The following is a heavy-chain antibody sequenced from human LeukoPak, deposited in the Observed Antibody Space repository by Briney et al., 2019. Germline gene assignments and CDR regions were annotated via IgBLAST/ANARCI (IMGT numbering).Heavy chain of an antibody. CDR1: GFIVSSNY. Sequence: GGSLRLSCAASGFIVSSNYMSWVRQAPGKGLEWVSVIYSGGRTDYADSVKGRFTISRDNSKNTLYLQMNSLRAEDTAVYYCAKDMVRGVMRGYWGQGTLVTVSS. J-gene: IGHJ4*02. CDR3: AKDMVRGVMRGY. CDR2: IYSGGRT. V-gene: IGHV3-53*05. D-gene: IGHD3-10*01.